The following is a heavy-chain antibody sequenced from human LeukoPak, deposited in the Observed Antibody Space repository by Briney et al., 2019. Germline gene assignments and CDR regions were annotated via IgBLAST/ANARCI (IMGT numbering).Heavy chain of an antibody. CDR1: GGSFSGYY. CDR3: ARGKLRYFDWLWEFDY. Sequence: PSETLSLTCAVYGGSFSGYYWSWIRQPPGKGLEWIEEINHSGSTNYNPSLKSRVTISVDTSKNQFSLKLSSVTAADTAVYYCARGKLRYFDWLWEFDYWGQGTLVTVSS. D-gene: IGHD3-9*01. J-gene: IGHJ4*02. V-gene: IGHV4-34*01. CDR2: INHSGST.